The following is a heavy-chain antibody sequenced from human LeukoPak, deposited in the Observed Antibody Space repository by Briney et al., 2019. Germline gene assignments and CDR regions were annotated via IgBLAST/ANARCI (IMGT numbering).Heavy chain of an antibody. D-gene: IGHD6-19*01. J-gene: IGHJ5*02. CDR2: INPDGSET. CDR1: GFPFNNYW. V-gene: IGHV3-7*01. Sequence: GGSLRLSCAASGFPFNNYWMSWVRQAPGKGLEWVANINPDGSETRCVDSVKGRFTVSRDNAGNSLFLQVNSLRVEDTAVYYCAGSRVAVTDTLDPWGQGTLVTVSP. CDR3: AGSRVAVTDTLDP.